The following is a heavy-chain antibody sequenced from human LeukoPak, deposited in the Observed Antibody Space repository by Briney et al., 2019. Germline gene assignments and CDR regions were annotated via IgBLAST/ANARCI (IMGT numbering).Heavy chain of an antibody. CDR2: ISGSGGST. V-gene: IGHV3-23*01. J-gene: IGHJ4*02. D-gene: IGHD6-19*01. CDR3: AKDGAYSSGWPRVEDFDY. CDR1: GFTFSGYV. Sequence: GGSLRLSCAASGFTFSGYVMTWVRQPPGKGLQWVADISGSGGSTYYADSVKGRFSISRDNSKNTLYLQMNSLRAENTAVYYCAKDGAYSSGWPRVEDFDYWGQGTLVTVSS.